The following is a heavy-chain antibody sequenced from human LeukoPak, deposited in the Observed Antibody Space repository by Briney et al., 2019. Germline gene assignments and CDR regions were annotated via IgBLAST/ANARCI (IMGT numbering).Heavy chain of an antibody. CDR3: ARESMVRGVIDY. CDR2: IYYSGST. D-gene: IGHD3-10*01. J-gene: IGHJ4*02. V-gene: IGHV4-59*01. Sequence: SETLSLTCTVSGGSSSSDYWSWIRQPPGKGLEWIGYIYYSGSTNYNPSLKSRVTISVDTSKHQFSLKLSSVTAADTAVYYCARESMVRGVIDYWGQGTLVTVSS. CDR1: GGSSSSDY.